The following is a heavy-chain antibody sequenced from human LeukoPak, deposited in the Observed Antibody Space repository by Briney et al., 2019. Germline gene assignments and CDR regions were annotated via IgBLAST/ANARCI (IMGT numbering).Heavy chain of an antibody. CDR2: TYSTGST. J-gene: IGHJ4*02. V-gene: IGHV4-61*10. Sequence: SETLSLTCTVSGGSISSGSYFWSWIRQPAGKGLEWIGRTYSTGSTNYNPSLKSRVTISVDTSKNQFSLKLSSVTAADTAVYYCARDPGGYYDSSGYYYFLDWGQGTLVTVSS. CDR1: GGSISSGSYF. D-gene: IGHD3-22*01. CDR3: ARDPGGYYDSSGYYYFLD.